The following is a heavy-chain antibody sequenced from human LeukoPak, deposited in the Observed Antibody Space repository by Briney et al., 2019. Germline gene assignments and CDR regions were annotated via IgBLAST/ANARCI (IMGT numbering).Heavy chain of an antibody. CDR3: ARRVKGGYEGWSDP. V-gene: IGHV4-38-2*01. CDR2: IYHSGST. CDR1: GYSISSGYY. Sequence: PSETLSLTCAVSGYSISSGYYWGWIRQPPGKGLEWIGSIYHSGSTYYNPSLKSRVTISVDTSKNQFSLKLSSVTAADTAVYYCARRVKGGYEGWSDPWGQGTLVTVSS. D-gene: IGHD5-12*01. J-gene: IGHJ5*02.